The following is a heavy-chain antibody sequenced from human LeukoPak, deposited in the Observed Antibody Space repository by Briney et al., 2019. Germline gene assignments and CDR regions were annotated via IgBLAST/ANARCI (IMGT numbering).Heavy chain of an antibody. Sequence: GRSLRLSCAASGFTFSSYGMHWVRQAPGKGLEWVAVISYDGSNKYYADSVKGRFTISRDNSKNTLYLQMNSLGAEDTAVYYCAKGLSSGYSSADYWGQGTLVTVSS. CDR2: ISYDGSNK. V-gene: IGHV3-30*18. CDR1: GFTFSSYG. CDR3: AKGLSSGYSSADY. J-gene: IGHJ4*02. D-gene: IGHD3-22*01.